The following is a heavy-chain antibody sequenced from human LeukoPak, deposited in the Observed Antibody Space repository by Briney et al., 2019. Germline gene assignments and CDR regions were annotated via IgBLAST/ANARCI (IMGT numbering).Heavy chain of an antibody. CDR1: GFTFSSYV. V-gene: IGHV3-21*01. CDR3: STEEQSSGSLFDY. D-gene: IGHD3-22*01. Sequence: GGSLRLSCAASGFTFSSYVMNWVRQAPGKGLDWVSSINTDSSYIYYADSVKGRFTISRDNSKNTLYLQMDSLRAEDTAVYYCSTEEQSSGSLFDYWGQGTLVTVSS. CDR2: INTDSSYI. J-gene: IGHJ4*02.